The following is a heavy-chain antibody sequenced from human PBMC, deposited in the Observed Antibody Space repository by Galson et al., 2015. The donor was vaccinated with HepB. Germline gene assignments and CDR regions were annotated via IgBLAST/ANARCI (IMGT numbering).Heavy chain of an antibody. CDR1: GFTFSSYA. Sequence: SLRLSCAASGFTFSSYAMHWVRQAPGKGLEWVAVISYDGSNKYYADSVKGRFTISRDNSKNTLYLQMNSLRAEDTAVYYCARDSEQWLDWGYGMDVWGQGTTVTVSS. CDR2: ISYDGSNK. V-gene: IGHV3-30*04. D-gene: IGHD6-19*01. J-gene: IGHJ6*02. CDR3: ARDSEQWLDWGYGMDV.